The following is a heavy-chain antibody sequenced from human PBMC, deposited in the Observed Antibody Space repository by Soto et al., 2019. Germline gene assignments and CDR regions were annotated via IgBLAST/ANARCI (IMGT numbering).Heavy chain of an antibody. CDR1: GGTFSSYA. CDR3: ARDAKLGNRFYFDY. J-gene: IGHJ4*02. D-gene: IGHD7-27*01. CDR2: IIPIFGTA. Sequence: SVKVSCKASGGTFSSYAISWVRQAPGQGLEWMGGIIPIFGTANYAQKFQGRVTITADESASTACMELSRLRSEDTAVYYCARDAKLGNRFYFDYSGQGTLVTVSS. V-gene: IGHV1-69*13.